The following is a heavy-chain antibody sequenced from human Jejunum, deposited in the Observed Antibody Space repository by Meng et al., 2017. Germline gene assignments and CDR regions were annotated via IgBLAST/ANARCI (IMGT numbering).Heavy chain of an antibody. CDR2: VFHRGTP. V-gene: IGHV4-4*03. D-gene: IGHD2-21*01. CDR3: ASRPVGIRTYYFDC. CDR1: CGSFTCTKW. J-gene: IGHJ4*02. Sequence: LEWSRPGLLQPPGTCSLPSLVTCGSFTCTKWWSWVRQTPGKGLEWIGEVFHRGTPNYNPSLMSRLTMSVDKSKNQFPLNLTSVTAADTAVYYCASRPVGIRTYYFDCWGQGTLVTVSS.